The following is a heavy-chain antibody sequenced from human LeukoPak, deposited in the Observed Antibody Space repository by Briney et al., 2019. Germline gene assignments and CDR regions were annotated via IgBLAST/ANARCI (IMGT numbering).Heavy chain of an antibody. V-gene: IGHV4-39*01. J-gene: IGHJ4*02. D-gene: IGHD1-1*01. CDR2: IYYTGST. CDR3: ARQTNRGAGNFDS. Sequence: SETLSLTCTVSGVSISSSNYFWGWIRQPPGKGLEWMATIYYTGSTYYNPSLKSRVTVSADMSKNQFSLKLNSVTAADTAVYYCARQTNRGAGNFDSWGQGTLLTVSS. CDR1: GVSISSSNYF.